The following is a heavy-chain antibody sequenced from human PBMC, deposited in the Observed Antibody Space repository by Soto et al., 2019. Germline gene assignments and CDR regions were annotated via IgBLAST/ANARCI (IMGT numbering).Heavy chain of an antibody. J-gene: IGHJ4*02. D-gene: IGHD1-26*01. CDR3: ARGGQWDFLSDY. V-gene: IGHV1-18*01. CDR2: ASAYNGNT. CDR1: GYTFTRYY. Sequence: ASVKVSCKASGYTFTRYYINWVRQAPGQGLEWMGWASAYNGNTHYEQKLQGRVTLTTDTSTSTAYMELRSLRSDDTAVYFCARGGQWDFLSDYWGQGTLVTVSS.